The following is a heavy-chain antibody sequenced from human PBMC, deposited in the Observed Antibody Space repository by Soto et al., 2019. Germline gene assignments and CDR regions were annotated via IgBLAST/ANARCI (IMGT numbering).Heavy chain of an antibody. CDR1: GGSIRSSSYY. CDR2: IYYSGST. J-gene: IGHJ4*02. V-gene: IGHV4-39*01. CDR3: ARLRVTMVRGVDY. D-gene: IGHD3-10*01. Sequence: SETLSLTCTVSGGSIRSSSYYWGWIRQPPGKGLEWIGSIYYSGSTYYNPSLTSRVTISVDTSKNQFSLKLSSVTAADTAVYYCARLRVTMVRGVDYWGQGTLVTVSS.